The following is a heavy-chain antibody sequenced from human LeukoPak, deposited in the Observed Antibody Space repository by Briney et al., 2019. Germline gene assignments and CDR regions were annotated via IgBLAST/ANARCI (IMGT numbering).Heavy chain of an antibody. Sequence: SETLSLTCTVSGCSISNKNFYWGWIRQPPGKGLEWVGSIYFTGSTYYHPSLESRVTISVDTSKNQFSLKVSAVTAADTAVYHCAKSRGRGSFDPWGQGTLVIVSS. CDR2: IYFTGST. CDR1: GCSISNKNFY. CDR3: AKSRGRGSFDP. J-gene: IGHJ5*02. D-gene: IGHD5-24*01. V-gene: IGHV4-39*01.